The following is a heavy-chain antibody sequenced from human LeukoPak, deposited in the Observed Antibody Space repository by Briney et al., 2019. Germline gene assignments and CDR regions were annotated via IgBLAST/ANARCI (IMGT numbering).Heavy chain of an antibody. J-gene: IGHJ4*02. D-gene: IGHD2-15*01. Sequence: GGSLRLSCVASGILFSNFGMHWVRQAPGKGLEWVAFIRYDGTTEYYADSVKGRFTVPRDNSNNTLCLQMNNLRTEDTAMYYCAKTMVEAVTYSFDYWGQGALVTVSS. V-gene: IGHV3-30*02. CDR1: GILFSNFG. CDR3: AKTMVEAVTYSFDY. CDR2: IRYDGTTE.